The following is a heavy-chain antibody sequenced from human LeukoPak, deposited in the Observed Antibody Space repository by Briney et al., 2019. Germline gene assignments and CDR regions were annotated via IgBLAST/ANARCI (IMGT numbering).Heavy chain of an antibody. Sequence: ASVKVSCKASGYTFTSYYMHWVRQAPGQGLEWMGIINPSGGSTSYAQKFQERVTITRDMSTSTAYMELSSLRSEDTAVYYCAAPVPAATPRQDYYYYGMDVWGQGTTVTVSS. D-gene: IGHD2-2*01. CDR1: GYTFTSYY. V-gene: IGHV1-46*01. J-gene: IGHJ6*02. CDR2: INPSGGST. CDR3: AAPVPAATPRQDYYYYGMDV.